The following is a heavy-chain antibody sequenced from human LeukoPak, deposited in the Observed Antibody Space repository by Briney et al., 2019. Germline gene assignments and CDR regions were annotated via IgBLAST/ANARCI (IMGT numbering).Heavy chain of an antibody. Sequence: PGESLKISFKGSGYIFTNYWIGWVRQMPGKGLEWMGIIYPGDANTRYSPSFQGQVTISADKSISTAYLQWSSLKASDTAMYYCVRQAATGNPFGYWGQGTLVTVSS. CDR3: VRQAATGNPFGY. J-gene: IGHJ4*02. CDR2: IYPGDANT. V-gene: IGHV5-51*01. CDR1: GYIFTNYW. D-gene: IGHD6-13*01.